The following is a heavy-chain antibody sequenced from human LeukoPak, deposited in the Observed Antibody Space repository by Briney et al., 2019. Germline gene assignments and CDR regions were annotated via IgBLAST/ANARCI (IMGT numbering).Heavy chain of an antibody. CDR2: ISYDGSNK. Sequence: GGSLRLSCAASGFTFSSYGMHWVRQAPGKGLEWVAVISYDGSNKYYADSVKGRFTISRDNSKNTLYLQMNSLRAEDTAVYYCAKDLRWLVGATIDYWGQGTLVTVSS. CDR3: AKDLRWLVGATIDY. D-gene: IGHD1-26*01. V-gene: IGHV3-30*18. J-gene: IGHJ4*02. CDR1: GFTFSSYG.